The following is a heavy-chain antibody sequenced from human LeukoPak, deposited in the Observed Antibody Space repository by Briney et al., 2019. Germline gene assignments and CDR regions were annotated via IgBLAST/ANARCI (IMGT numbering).Heavy chain of an antibody. V-gene: IGHV3-66*02. CDR2: VYSDGVT. CDR3: VRDRAEGRAWVEFDP. J-gene: IGHJ5*02. CDR1: GFTVSSYG. Sequence: GGSLRLSCAASGFTVSSYGMSWVRQAPGKGPEWVSLVYSDGVTRYADSVQGRFTISRDNSKNTVCLQMNNLRVEDTAVYHCVRDRAEGRAWVEFDPWGQGILVTVSS.